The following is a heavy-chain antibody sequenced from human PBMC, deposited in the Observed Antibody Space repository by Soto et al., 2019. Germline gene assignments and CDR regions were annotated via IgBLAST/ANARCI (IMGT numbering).Heavy chain of an antibody. CDR1: GGSISSGGYY. J-gene: IGHJ4*02. CDR2: IYYSGST. Sequence: TLSLTFTVSGGSISSGGYYWSWIRQHPGKGLEWIGYIYYSGSTYYNPSLKSRVTISADTSKNQFSLKLSSVTAADTAVYYCARESKRLEDWGPARGFDYWGQGTLVTVSS. D-gene: IGHD3-10*01. CDR3: ARESKRLEDWGPARGFDY. V-gene: IGHV4-31*03.